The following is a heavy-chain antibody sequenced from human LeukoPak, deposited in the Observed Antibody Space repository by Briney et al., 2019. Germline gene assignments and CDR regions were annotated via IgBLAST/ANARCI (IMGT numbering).Heavy chain of an antibody. CDR1: GYSISSGYY. J-gene: IGHJ4*02. CDR3: ARDPPIFEYSSSSPDY. V-gene: IGHV4-38-2*02. CDR2: IYHSGST. Sequence: SSETLSLTCTVSGYSISSGYYWGWIRQPPGKGLVWIGSIYHSGSTYYNPSLKSRVTISVDTSKNQFSLKLSSVTAADTAVYYCARDPPIFEYSSSSPDYWGQGTLVTVSS. D-gene: IGHD6-6*01.